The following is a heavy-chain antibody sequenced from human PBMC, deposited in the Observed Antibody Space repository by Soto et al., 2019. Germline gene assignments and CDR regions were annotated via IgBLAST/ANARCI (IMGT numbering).Heavy chain of an antibody. D-gene: IGHD3-9*01. V-gene: IGHV1-46*03. CDR3: ARDLGDILTGKEYYYYMDV. CDR1: GYTFTSYY. J-gene: IGHJ6*03. CDR2: INPSGGST. Sequence: GASVKVSCKASGYTFTSYYIHWVRQAPGQGLEWMGIINPSGGSTSYAQKFQGRVTMTRDTSTSTVYMELSSLRSEDTAVYYCARDLGDILTGKEYYYYMDVWGKGTTVTVSS.